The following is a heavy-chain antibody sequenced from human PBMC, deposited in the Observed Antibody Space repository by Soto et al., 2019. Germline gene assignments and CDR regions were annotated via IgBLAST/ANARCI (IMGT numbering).Heavy chain of an antibody. CDR1: GGSISSSSYY. CDR2: IYYSGST. D-gene: IGHD3-10*01. Sequence: SETLSLTCTVSGGSISSSSYYWGWLRQPPGKGLEWIGSIYYSGSTYYNPSLKSRVTISVDTSKNQFSLKLSSVTAADTAVYYCAAGSTLGYYYGMDVWGQGTTVTVSS. J-gene: IGHJ6*02. CDR3: AAGSTLGYYYGMDV. V-gene: IGHV4-39*01.